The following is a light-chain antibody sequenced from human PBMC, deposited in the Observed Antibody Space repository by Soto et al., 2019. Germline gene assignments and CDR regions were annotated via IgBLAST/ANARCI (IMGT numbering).Light chain of an antibody. CDR1: QSISDW. J-gene: IGKJ1*01. CDR3: QQYNSYRT. CDR2: KAS. Sequence: DIQMTQSPSTLSASVGDRVTVTCRASQSISDWLAWYQQKPGKAPKLLIYKASSLGSGVPSRFSGSGSGTEFTLTISSLQPDDFATYYCQQYNSYRTFGQGTKVDIK. V-gene: IGKV1-5*03.